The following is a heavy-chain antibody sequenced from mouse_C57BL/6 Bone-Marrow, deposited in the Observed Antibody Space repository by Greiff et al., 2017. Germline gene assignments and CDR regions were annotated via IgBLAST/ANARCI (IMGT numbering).Heavy chain of an antibody. Sequence: QVQLQQPGAELVKPGASVKLSCKASGYTFTSYWMHWVKQRPGQGLEWIGMIHPNSGSTNYNEKFKSKATLTVDKSSSTAYMQLSSLTSEDSAVYYCAREGGCRYFDVWGTGTTVTVSS. V-gene: IGHV1-64*01. CDR1: GYTFTSYW. CDR2: IHPNSGST. CDR3: AREGGCRYFDV. J-gene: IGHJ1*03.